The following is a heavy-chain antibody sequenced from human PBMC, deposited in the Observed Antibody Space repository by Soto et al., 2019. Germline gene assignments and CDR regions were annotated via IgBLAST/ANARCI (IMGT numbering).Heavy chain of an antibody. CDR2: ISGSGGVI. V-gene: IGHV3-11*01. D-gene: IGHD1-1*01. Sequence: GGSLRLSCAASGFSFSDSYMSWIRQAPGKGLEWISYISGSGGVIYYADSVRGRFTISRDNAKNSLYLQMSSLRAEDTAVYYCARMFSRYDPLYYFDYWGQGTLVTVSS. CDR3: ARMFSRYDPLYYFDY. J-gene: IGHJ4*02. CDR1: GFSFSDSY.